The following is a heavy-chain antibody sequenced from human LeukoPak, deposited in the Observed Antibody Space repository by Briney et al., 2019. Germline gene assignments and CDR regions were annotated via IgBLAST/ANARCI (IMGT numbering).Heavy chain of an antibody. CDR1: GFTFSTYS. Sequence: GGSLRLSCAASGFTFSTYSMNWVRQAPGKGLEWVSSISSSGGYIYYADSVRGRFTISRDNAKHSLYLQMNSLRAEDTAVYYCARDQWDDSSGYLPDLFDYWGQGTLVTVSS. D-gene: IGHD3-22*01. CDR2: ISSSGGYI. V-gene: IGHV3-21*01. CDR3: ARDQWDDSSGYLPDLFDY. J-gene: IGHJ4*02.